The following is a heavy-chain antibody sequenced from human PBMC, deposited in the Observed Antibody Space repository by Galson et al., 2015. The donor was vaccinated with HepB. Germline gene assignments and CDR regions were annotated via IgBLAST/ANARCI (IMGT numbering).Heavy chain of an antibody. CDR2: IGGGGST. V-gene: IGHV3-23*01. Sequence: SLRLSCAASGFTFNSYAMTWVRQAPGKGLEWVAAIGGGGSTSYAESVKGRFTISRDNSKTMVFLQMYSLRAEDTAVYYCAKGDVWGSAALNYGMDVWGQGTTVTVSS. CDR3: AKGDVWGSAALNYGMDV. J-gene: IGHJ6*02. D-gene: IGHD3-16*01. CDR1: GFTFNSYA.